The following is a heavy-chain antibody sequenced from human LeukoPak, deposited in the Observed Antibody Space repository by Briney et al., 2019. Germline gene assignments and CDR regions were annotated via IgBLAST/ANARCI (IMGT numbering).Heavy chain of an antibody. V-gene: IGHV1-2*02. CDR1: GYTFTGYY. CDR3: ARELPTGYCSSTSCFRAFDI. D-gene: IGHD2-2*03. Sequence: GASVKASCKASGYTFTGYYMHWVRQAPGQGLEWMGWINPNSGGTNYAQKFQGRVTMTRDTSISTAYMELSRLRSDDTAVYYCARELPTGYCSSTSCFRAFDIWGQGTMVTVSS. J-gene: IGHJ3*02. CDR2: INPNSGGT.